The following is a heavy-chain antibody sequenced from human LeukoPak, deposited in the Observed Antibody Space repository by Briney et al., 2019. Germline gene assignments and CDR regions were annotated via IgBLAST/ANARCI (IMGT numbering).Heavy chain of an antibody. J-gene: IGHJ4*02. V-gene: IGHV3-53*01. CDR2: IYTGGNT. CDR1: GITFSNYG. D-gene: IGHD4-17*01. Sequence: GRSLRLSCAASGITFSNYGMHWVRQAPGKGLEWVSIIYTGGNTYYADSVKGRFTISRDISKNTLYLQMNSLRAEDTAVYYCARGTVTAPDYWGQGTLVTVSS. CDR3: ARGTVTAPDY.